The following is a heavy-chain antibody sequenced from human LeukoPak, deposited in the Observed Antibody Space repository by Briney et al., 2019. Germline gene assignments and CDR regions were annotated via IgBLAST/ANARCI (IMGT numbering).Heavy chain of an antibody. Sequence: GGSLRLSCAASGFTFSSYWMHWVRQAPGKGLVWVSRIKSDGSTNYADAVKGRFTISRDNNKNTVSLQMNSLRAEDTGVYYCARAPSEIGGYYPEYFRHWGQGTLVTVSS. CDR3: ARAPSEIGGYYPEYFRH. CDR2: IKSDGST. CDR1: GFTFSSYW. J-gene: IGHJ1*01. D-gene: IGHD3-22*01. V-gene: IGHV3-74*01.